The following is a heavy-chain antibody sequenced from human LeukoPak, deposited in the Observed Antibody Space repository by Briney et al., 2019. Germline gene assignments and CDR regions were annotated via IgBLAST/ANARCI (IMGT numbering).Heavy chain of an antibody. D-gene: IGHD3-10*01. CDR2: IYYSGST. CDR3: AKDGSWDYLNWFDP. V-gene: IGHV4-39*07. J-gene: IGHJ5*02. CDR1: GGSISSSSYY. Sequence: PSETLSLTCTVSGGSISSSSYYWGWIRQPPGKGLEWIGSIYYSGSTYYNPSLKSRVTISVDTSKNQFSLKLSSVTAADTAVYYCAKDGSWDYLNWFDPWGQGTLVTVSS.